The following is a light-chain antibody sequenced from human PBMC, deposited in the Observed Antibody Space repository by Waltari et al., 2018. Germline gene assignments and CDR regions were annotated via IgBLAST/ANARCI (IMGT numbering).Light chain of an antibody. CDR1: QSIVSW. V-gene: IGKV1-5*01. Sequence: DIQMTQSPSTLSASVGDRVTITCRASQSIVSWLDWYQQKPGKAPTLLIYEATSLQSGVPSRFSASGSGTEFTLTISSLQPDDFATYYCQRYNSHPRTFGPGTKVDI. J-gene: IGKJ3*01. CDR3: QRYNSHPRT. CDR2: EAT.